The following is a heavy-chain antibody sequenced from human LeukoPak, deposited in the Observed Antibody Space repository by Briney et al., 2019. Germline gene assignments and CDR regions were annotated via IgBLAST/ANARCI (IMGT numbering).Heavy chain of an antibody. CDR1: GGTFSSYA. Sequence: SVKVSCKASGGTFSSYAISWVRQAPGQGLEWMGRIIPILGIANYAQKFQGRVTITADKSTSTAYMELSSLRSEDTAVYYCARETYGSGSYSKPNWFDPWGQGTLVTVSS. CDR2: IIPILGIA. J-gene: IGHJ5*02. CDR3: ARETYGSGSYSKPNWFDP. V-gene: IGHV1-69*04. D-gene: IGHD3-10*01.